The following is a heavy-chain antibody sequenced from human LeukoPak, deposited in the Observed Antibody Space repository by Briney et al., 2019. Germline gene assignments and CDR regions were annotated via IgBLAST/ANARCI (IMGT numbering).Heavy chain of an antibody. CDR3: AKDLYGDYMIDY. V-gene: IGHV3-23*01. CDR1: GFTFSSYA. CDR2: ISGSDGST. D-gene: IGHD4-17*01. Sequence: GGSLRLSCAPSGFTFSSYAMSWVRQAPGKGLEWVSVISGSDGSTYYADSVKGRFTISRDNSKNTLYLQMNSLRAEDTAVYYCAKDLYGDYMIDYWGQGTLVTVPS. J-gene: IGHJ4*02.